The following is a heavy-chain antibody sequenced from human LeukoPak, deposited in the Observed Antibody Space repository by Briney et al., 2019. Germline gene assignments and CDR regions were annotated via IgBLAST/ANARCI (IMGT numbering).Heavy chain of an antibody. CDR3: ARRDSSGIPFDY. D-gene: IGHD6-19*01. CDR1: GFTFDDYA. Sequence: GRSLRLSCAASGFTFDDYAMHWVRQAPGMGLEWVSGISWNSDSIRYADSVKGRFTISRDNAKNTLYLQMNSLRAEDTAVYYCARRDSSGIPFDYWGQGTLVTVSS. J-gene: IGHJ4*02. CDR2: ISWNSDSI. V-gene: IGHV3-9*01.